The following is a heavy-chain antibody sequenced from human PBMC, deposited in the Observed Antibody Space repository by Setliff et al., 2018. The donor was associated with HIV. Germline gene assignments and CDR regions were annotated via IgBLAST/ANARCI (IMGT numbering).Heavy chain of an antibody. Sequence: SETLSLTCAVSGYAISSGFYWGWIRQSPGKGLEWIGSLYHSGSTYYSPSLKSRVTISTDTSRNQFSLHLSSVTAADTAIYYCASLNYYDSSGYYPHWGQGTLVTVSS. CDR2: LYHSGST. CDR3: ASLNYYDSSGYYPH. J-gene: IGHJ4*02. V-gene: IGHV4-38-2*01. CDR1: GYAISSGFY. D-gene: IGHD3-22*01.